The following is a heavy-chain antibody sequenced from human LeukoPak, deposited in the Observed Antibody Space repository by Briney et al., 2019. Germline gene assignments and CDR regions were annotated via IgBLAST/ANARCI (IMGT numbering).Heavy chain of an antibody. J-gene: IGHJ4*02. CDR3: ARHPSYTSGWPLDY. Sequence: GESLKISCKGSGYSFNSYWIGWVRQMPGKGLEWMGIIYLGDSDTRYSPSFQGQVTISADKSISTAYLQWSGLKASDTAMYYCARHPSYTSGWPLDYWGQGTLVTVSS. CDR1: GYSFNSYW. V-gene: IGHV5-51*01. CDR2: IYLGDSDT. D-gene: IGHD6-19*01.